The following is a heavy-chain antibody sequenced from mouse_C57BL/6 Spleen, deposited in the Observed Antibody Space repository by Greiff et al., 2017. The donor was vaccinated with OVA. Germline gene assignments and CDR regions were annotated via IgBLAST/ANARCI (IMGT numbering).Heavy chain of an antibody. V-gene: IGHV1-18*01. CDR1: GYTFTDYN. J-gene: IGHJ4*01. D-gene: IGHD2-4*01. CDR3: ARRDYDAYYYAMDY. Sequence: VQLQQSGPELVKPGASVKIPCKASGYTFTDYNMDWVKQSHGKSLEWIGDINPNNGGTIYNQKFKGKATLTVDKSSSTAYMELRSLTSEDTAVYYCARRDYDAYYYAMDYWGQGTSVTVSS. CDR2: INPNNGGT.